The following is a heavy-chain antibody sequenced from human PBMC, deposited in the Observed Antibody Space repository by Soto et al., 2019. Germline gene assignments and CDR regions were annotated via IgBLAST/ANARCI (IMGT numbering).Heavy chain of an antibody. J-gene: IGHJ4*02. CDR1: GYTFSSYG. V-gene: IGHV1-18*01. CDR2: ISTYNVDT. CDR3: VRGGFAYGYLDY. D-gene: IGHD5-18*01. Sequence: QVQLVQSGAEVKKPGASVKVSCKTSGYTFSSYGIVWVRQAPGQGLEWMGWISTYNVDTKYADKFQGRLTMSSDTSTTTAFMELRRLRSDDTAVYYCVRGGFAYGYLDYWGQGTLVTVS.